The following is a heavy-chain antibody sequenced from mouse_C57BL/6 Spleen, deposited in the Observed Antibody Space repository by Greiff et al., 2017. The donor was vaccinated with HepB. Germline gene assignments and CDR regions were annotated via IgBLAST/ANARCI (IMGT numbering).Heavy chain of an antibody. Sequence: EVQLQQSGPELVKPGASVKISCKASGYKFTDYYMNWVKQSPGQSLEWIGDIDPDNGGTKYNQKFKGKATLTVDKSSSTAYLQLRSLTSEDSAVYYCARPPVFLDMDYWGQGTTVTVAS. V-gene: IGHV1-26*01. CDR1: GYKFTDYY. CDR2: IDPDNGGT. CDR3: ARPPVFLDMDY. J-gene: IGHJ4*01.